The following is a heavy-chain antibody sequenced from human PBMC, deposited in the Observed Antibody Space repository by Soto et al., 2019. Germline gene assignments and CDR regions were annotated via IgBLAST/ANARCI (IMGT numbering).Heavy chain of an antibody. Sequence: PXESVTMSCAGAGYNFNTYWIGWVRQMPGKGLEWMALIYPGDSDTRYSPSFEGQVTLSVDRSISTAYLQWSSLKASDTAIYYCATSTVSYVDIVSSTNRGYFDHWGQGTMVTVSS. D-gene: IGHD5-12*01. CDR3: ATSTVSYVDIVSSTNRGYFDH. CDR2: IYPGDSDT. V-gene: IGHV5-51*01. CDR1: GYNFNTYW. J-gene: IGHJ4*02.